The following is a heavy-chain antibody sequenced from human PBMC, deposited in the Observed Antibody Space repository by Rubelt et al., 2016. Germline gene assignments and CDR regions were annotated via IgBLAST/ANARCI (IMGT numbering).Heavy chain of an antibody. J-gene: IGHJ4*02. Sequence: RGLEWMGWINPNSGGTNYAQKFQGRVTMTRDTSISTAYMELSRLRSDDTAVYYCARDLSGTGQQPVFLGYWGQGTLVTVSS. CDR3: ARDLSGTGQQPVFLGY. V-gene: IGHV1-2*02. CDR2: INPNSGGT. D-gene: IGHD6-13*01.